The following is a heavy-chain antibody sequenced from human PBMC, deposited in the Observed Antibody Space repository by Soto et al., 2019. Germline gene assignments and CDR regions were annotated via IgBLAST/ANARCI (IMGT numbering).Heavy chain of an antibody. J-gene: IGHJ5*02. D-gene: IGHD5-18*01. CDR3: ARIPVDTSMIYWLDP. Sequence: PSETLSLTCTVSGGSVSSGDYYWSWIRQPPGKGLEWIGYIYYSRNTNYNPSLKSRVIISVDTSKNLFSLKLTSVTAADTAVYYCARIPVDTSMIYWLDPWGQGTLVTSPQ. CDR1: GGSVSSGDYY. CDR2: IYYSRNT. V-gene: IGHV4-61*08.